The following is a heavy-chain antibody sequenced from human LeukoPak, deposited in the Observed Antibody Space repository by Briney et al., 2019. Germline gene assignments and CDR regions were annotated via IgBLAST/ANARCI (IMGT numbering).Heavy chain of an antibody. V-gene: IGHV4-4*07. CDR3: ARDSSGGGWYVVDY. CDR1: GGSISDYY. Sequence: SETLSLTCTVSGGSISDYYLSWIRQPAGKGLEWVGRFYTSGSTLYNPSLKSRVTISIDKSKNQFSLKLRSVTAADTAMYYCARDSSGGGWYVVDYWGQGTLVTVSS. J-gene: IGHJ4*02. CDR2: FYTSGST. D-gene: IGHD6-19*01.